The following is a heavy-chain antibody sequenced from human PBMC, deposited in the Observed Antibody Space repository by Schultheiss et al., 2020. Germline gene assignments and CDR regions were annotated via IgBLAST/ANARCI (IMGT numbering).Heavy chain of an antibody. CDR3: TTDDYYGSGSYPYYFDY. CDR2: ISGSGGST. Sequence: GESLKISCAASGFTFSSYSMNWVRQAPGKGLEWVSAISGSGGSTYYADSVKGRFTISRDNSKNTLYLQMNSLRAEDTAVYYCTTDDYYGSGSYPYYFDYWGQGTLVTVSS. V-gene: IGHV3-23*01. CDR1: GFTFSSYS. J-gene: IGHJ4*02. D-gene: IGHD3-10*01.